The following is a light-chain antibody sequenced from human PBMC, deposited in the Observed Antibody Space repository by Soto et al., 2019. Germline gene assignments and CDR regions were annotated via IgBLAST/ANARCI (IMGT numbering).Light chain of an antibody. CDR1: QSVSSY. CDR3: QQRSNWPRT. Sequence: EIVMTQSPATLSVSPGERATLSCRASQSVSSYLAWYQQKPGQAPRLLIYDASNRATGTPARFSGSGSGTDFTLTISSLEPEDFAVYYCQQRSNWPRTFGQGTKVDIK. V-gene: IGKV3-11*01. CDR2: DAS. J-gene: IGKJ1*01.